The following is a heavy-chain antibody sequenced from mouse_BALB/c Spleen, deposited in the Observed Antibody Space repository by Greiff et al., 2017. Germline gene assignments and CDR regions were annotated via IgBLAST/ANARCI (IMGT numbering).Heavy chain of an antibody. CDR3: ARSGGTGTFAY. Sequence: DVKLVESGPGLVKPSQSLSLTCTVTGYSITSDYAWNWIRQFPGNKLEWMGYISYSGSTSYNPSLKSRISITRDTSKNQFFLQLNSVTTEDTATYYCARSGGTGTFAYWGQGTLVTVSA. J-gene: IGHJ3*01. V-gene: IGHV3-2*02. CDR2: ISYSGST. D-gene: IGHD4-1*01. CDR1: GYSITSDYA.